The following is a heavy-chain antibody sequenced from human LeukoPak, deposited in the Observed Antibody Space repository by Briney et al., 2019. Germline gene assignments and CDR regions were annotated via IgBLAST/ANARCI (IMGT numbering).Heavy chain of an antibody. CDR1: GFTFSSYG. J-gene: IGHJ4*02. CDR3: ARRAPSHDFDY. V-gene: IGHV3-30*02. CDR2: IRYDGSNK. Sequence: GGSLRLSCAASGFTFSSYGMHWVRQAPGKGLEWVAFIRYDGSNKYYADSVKGRFTISRDNAKNSLYLLMNSLRAEDTAVYYCARRAPSHDFDYWGQRTLVTVSS.